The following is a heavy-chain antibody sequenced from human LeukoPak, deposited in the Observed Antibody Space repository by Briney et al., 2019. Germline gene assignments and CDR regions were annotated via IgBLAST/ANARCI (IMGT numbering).Heavy chain of an antibody. CDR2: ISYDGRNK. CDR3: ARDPDGYNFFGS. D-gene: IGHD5-24*01. Sequence: QPGRSLRLSCAASGFTFSGYSMHGVRQAPGKGLQWVAVISYDGRNKYYADSVKGRFTISRDNSKNTLHLEMNSLRPEDTAMYYCARDPDGYNFFGSWGQGTLVTVSS. CDR1: GFTFSGYS. V-gene: IGHV3-30*04. J-gene: IGHJ4*02.